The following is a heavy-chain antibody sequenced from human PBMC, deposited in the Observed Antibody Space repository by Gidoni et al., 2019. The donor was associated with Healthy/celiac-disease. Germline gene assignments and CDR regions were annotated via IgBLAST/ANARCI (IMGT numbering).Heavy chain of an antibody. CDR1: GGSISSYY. CDR2: IYYSGST. Sequence: QVQLQESGPGLVKPSETLSLTCTVSGGSISSYYWSWIRQPPGKGLEWIGYIYYSGSTNYNPSLKSRVTISVDTSKNQFSLKLSSVTAADTAVYYCARSIAVAGYYFDYWGQGTLVTVSS. CDR3: ARSIAVAGYYFDY. J-gene: IGHJ4*02. V-gene: IGHV4-59*01. D-gene: IGHD6-19*01.